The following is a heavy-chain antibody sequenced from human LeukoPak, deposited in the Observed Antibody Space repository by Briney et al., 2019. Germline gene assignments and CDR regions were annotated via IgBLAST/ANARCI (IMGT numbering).Heavy chain of an antibody. J-gene: IGHJ4*02. D-gene: IGHD3-16*02. CDR1: GFTFSDYY. CDR3: ARAGAYDYVWGSYLDY. CDR2: ISSSSSTI. Sequence: GGSLRLSCAASGFTFSDYYMSWIRQAPGKGLEWVSYISSSSSTIYYADSVKGRFTISRDNAKNSLYLQMNSLRAEDTAVYYCARAGAYDYVWGSYLDYWGQGTLVTVSS. V-gene: IGHV3-11*01.